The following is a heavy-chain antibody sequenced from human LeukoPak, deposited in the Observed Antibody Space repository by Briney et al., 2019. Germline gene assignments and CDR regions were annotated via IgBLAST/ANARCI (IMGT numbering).Heavy chain of an antibody. CDR3: RAATKYRDYCYDY. D-gene: IGHD2/OR15-2a*01. V-gene: IGHV3-30*03. CDR1: RFTFNTFG. Sequence: GGSLRLSCAASRFTFNTFGMHWVRQAPGKGLEWVAVISSDGSNKYYADSVKGRFTTSRDNSKDTLYLQMSSLAIEDTAVYYCRAATKYRDYCYDYWGQGTLVTVSS. CDR2: ISSDGSNK. J-gene: IGHJ4*02.